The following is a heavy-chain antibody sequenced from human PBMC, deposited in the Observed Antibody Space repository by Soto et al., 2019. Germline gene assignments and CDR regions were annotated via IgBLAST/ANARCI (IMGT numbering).Heavy chain of an antibody. CDR1: GFTFSSYA. J-gene: IGHJ5*02. V-gene: IGHV3-23*01. Sequence: VGSLRLACAASGFTFSSYAMSWVRQAPGKGLKWVSAISGSGGSTYYAASVKGRFTISRDNSKNTLYLQMNSLRAEDTAVYYCAKDKAEYSSSSGIDPWGQGTLVTVSS. D-gene: IGHD6-6*01. CDR3: AKDKAEYSSSSGIDP. CDR2: ISGSGGST.